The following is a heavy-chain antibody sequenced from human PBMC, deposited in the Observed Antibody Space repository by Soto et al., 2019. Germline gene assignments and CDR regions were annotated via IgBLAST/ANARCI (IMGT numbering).Heavy chain of an antibody. CDR1: GYNFTSHY. J-gene: IGHJ6*02. V-gene: IGHV1-46*01. CDR2: IYPRGGST. Sequence: ASVKVSCKTSGYNFTSHYIHWVRQAPGQRLESMGIIYPRGGSTIYAQKFQGKVTMTRDTSTHTLYMELSSLRSEDTAIYYCARVGYSATGTTLHFHGLDVWGQGTTVTVSS. CDR3: ARVGYSATGTTLHFHGLDV. D-gene: IGHD3-22*01.